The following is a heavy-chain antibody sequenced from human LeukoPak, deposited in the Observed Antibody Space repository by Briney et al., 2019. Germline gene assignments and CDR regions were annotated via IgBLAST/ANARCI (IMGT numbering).Heavy chain of an antibody. CDR1: GGSISSGSYY. Sequence: SQPLSLTCTVSGGSISSGSYYWSWIRQPAGKGLEWIGRIYTSGSTNYNPSPKSRVPISVDTSKNQFSLKLSSVTAADTAVYYCARGGRFLEWYYYYGMDVWGQGTTVTVSS. D-gene: IGHD3-3*01. J-gene: IGHJ6*02. CDR3: ARGGRFLEWYYYYGMDV. CDR2: IYTSGST. V-gene: IGHV4-61*02.